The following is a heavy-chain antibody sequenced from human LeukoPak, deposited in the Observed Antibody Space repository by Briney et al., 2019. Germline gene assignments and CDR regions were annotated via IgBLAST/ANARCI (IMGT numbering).Heavy chain of an antibody. CDR2: IYYSGNT. J-gene: IGHJ4*02. Sequence: SETLSLTCTVSGGSISSSSYYWGWIRQPPGKGLEWIGSIYYSGNTNYNPSLKSRVTISVDTSKNQFSLKLSSVTAADTAVYYCARVRLVGYDILTGYYSFDYWGQGTLVTVSS. V-gene: IGHV4-39*07. CDR1: GGSISSSSYY. D-gene: IGHD3-9*01. CDR3: ARVRLVGYDILTGYYSFDY.